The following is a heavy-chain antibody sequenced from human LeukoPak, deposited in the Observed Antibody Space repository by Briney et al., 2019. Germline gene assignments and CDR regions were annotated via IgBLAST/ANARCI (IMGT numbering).Heavy chain of an antibody. D-gene: IGHD5-18*01. CDR2: IYHSGST. Sequence: SETLSLTCTVSGGSISSGYYWGWIRQPPGKGLEWIGSIYHSGSTYYNPSLKSRVTISVDTSKNQFSLKLSSVTAADTAVYYCARVYSYDAFDIWGQGTMVTVSS. J-gene: IGHJ3*02. CDR1: GGSISSGYY. CDR3: ARVYSYDAFDI. V-gene: IGHV4-38-2*02.